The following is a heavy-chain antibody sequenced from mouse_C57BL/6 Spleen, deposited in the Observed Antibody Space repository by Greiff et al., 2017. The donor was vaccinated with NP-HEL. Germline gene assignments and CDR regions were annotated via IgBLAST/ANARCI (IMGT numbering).Heavy chain of an antibody. Sequence: EVQLQQSGPELVKPGASVKISCKASGYTFTDYYMNWVKQSHGKSLEWIGDINPNNGGTSYNQKFKGKATLTVDKSSSTAYMELRSLTSEDSAVYYCARSGFLAYWGQGTLVTVSA. J-gene: IGHJ3*01. V-gene: IGHV1-26*01. CDR3: ARSGFLAY. CDR1: GYTFTDYY. D-gene: IGHD3-1*01. CDR2: INPNNGGT.